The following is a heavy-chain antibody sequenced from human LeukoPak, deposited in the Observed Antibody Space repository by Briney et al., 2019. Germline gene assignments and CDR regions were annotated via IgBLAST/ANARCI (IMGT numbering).Heavy chain of an antibody. CDR2: INVAGNT. D-gene: IGHD2-8*01. CDR1: GFPLSSHG. J-gene: IGHJ2*01. V-gene: IGHV3-13*01. Sequence: GGSLRLSCAASGFPLSSHGVHWVRQVPGKGLDWISAINVAGNTYYSDSVKGRFSVSRDNAKNSVHLQMTSLRAGDTAVYHCAREPDVYGSWYFDLWGRGTQVTVSS. CDR3: AREPDVYGSWYFDL.